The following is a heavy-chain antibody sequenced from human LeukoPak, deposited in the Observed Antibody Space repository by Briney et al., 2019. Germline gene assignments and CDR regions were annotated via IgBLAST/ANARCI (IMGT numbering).Heavy chain of an antibody. D-gene: IGHD6-13*01. J-gene: IGHJ3*02. V-gene: IGHV3-23*01. Sequence: PGGSLRPSCAASGFTFSSYAMSWVRQAPGKGLEWVSAISGSGGSTYYADSVKGRFTISRDNAKNSLYLQMNSLRAEDTAVYYCAMGNVFDIWGQGKMVTVSS. CDR3: AMGNVFDI. CDR1: GFTFSSYA. CDR2: ISGSGGST.